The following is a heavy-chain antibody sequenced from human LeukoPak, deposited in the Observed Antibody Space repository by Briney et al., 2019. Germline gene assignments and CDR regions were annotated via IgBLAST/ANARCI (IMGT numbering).Heavy chain of an antibody. D-gene: IGHD6-13*01. J-gene: IGHJ6*02. Sequence: GGSLRLSCAASGFTVDDYAMHWVRQARGKGLEWVSGISWNSGSIGYADSVKGRFTISRDNAKNSLYLQMNSLRAEDTALYYCAKGRSSSWYDGMDVWGQGATVTVSS. CDR3: AKGRSSSWYDGMDV. CDR1: GFTVDDYA. CDR2: ISWNSGSI. V-gene: IGHV3-9*01.